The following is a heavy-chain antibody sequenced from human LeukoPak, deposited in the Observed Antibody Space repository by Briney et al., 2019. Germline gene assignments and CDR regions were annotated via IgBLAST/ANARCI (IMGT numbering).Heavy chain of an antibody. Sequence: GGSLRLSCAASGFTFSSYSMNWVRQAPGKGLEWVSSISSSSSYIYYADSVKGRFTISRDNAKNSLYLQMNSLRAEDTAVYYCARDGRYRSGGSCYAGGDYWGQGTLVTVSS. V-gene: IGHV3-21*01. D-gene: IGHD2-15*01. CDR1: GFTFSSYS. CDR3: ARDGRYRSGGSCYAGGDY. CDR2: ISSSSSYI. J-gene: IGHJ4*02.